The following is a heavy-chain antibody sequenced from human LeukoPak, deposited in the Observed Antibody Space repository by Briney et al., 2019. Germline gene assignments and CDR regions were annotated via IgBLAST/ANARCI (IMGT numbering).Heavy chain of an antibody. CDR2: IKQDGSEK. Sequence: PGGSLRLSCAASGFTFSSYWMSWVRQAPGKGLEWVANIKQDGSEKYYVDSVKGRFTISRDNAKNSLYLQMNSLRAEDTAVYYCAREDIVLMVYAYTSDAFDIWGQGTMVTVSS. D-gene: IGHD2-8*01. V-gene: IGHV3-7*01. CDR3: AREDIVLMVYAYTSDAFDI. CDR1: GFTFSSYW. J-gene: IGHJ3*02.